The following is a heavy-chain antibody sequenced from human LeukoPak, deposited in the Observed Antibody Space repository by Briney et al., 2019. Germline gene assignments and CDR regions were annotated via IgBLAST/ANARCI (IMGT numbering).Heavy chain of an antibody. Sequence: SETLSLTCSVSGGSMSSHHWSWIRQPPGKGLEWIGYIHYSGSTIYNPSLKSRLTLSLDTSKNQVSLKLTSVTAADTAVYYCAADVPGGSYRFDYWGQGTLVTVSS. V-gene: IGHV4-59*08. J-gene: IGHJ4*02. CDR1: GGSMSSHH. CDR2: IHYSGST. CDR3: AADVPGGSYRFDY. D-gene: IGHD1-26*01.